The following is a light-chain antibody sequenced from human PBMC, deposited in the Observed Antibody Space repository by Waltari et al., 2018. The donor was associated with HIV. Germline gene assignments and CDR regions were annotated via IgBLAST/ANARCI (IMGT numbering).Light chain of an antibody. J-gene: IGLJ1*01. CDR1: SSDVGGYNY. CDR3: CSYAGSKTYV. V-gene: IGLV2-11*01. Sequence: QSALTQTRSVSGSPGQSVTISCTGTSSDVGGYNYVSWYQQHPGKAPKLIIYDVTKRPSGVPERFTGFKSGDTASLTMSVLQAEDEADYYCCSYAGSKTYVFGTGTKVTVL. CDR2: DVT.